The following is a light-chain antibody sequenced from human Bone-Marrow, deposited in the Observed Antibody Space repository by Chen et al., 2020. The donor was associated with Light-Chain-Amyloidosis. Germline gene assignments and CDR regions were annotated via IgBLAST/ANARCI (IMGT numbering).Light chain of an antibody. J-gene: IGLJ3*02. CDR3: CAYTGSSTWV. CDR2: GDF. V-gene: IGLV2-23*01. CDR1: NSDVGNYNL. Sequence: QSALTQPASASGSPGQSSTISCTASNSDVGNYNLVSWYQPPPGKAPKLIIYGDFKRPAGVSNRFSGSKSGNTASLTISGLQNEDEALYHCCAYTGSSTWVFGGGTKLTVL.